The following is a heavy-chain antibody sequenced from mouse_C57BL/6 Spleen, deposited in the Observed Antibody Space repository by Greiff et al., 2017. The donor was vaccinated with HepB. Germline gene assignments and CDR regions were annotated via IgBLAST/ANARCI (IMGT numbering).Heavy chain of an antibody. V-gene: IGHV1-53*01. Sequence: QVQLQQPGTELVKPGASVKLSCKASGYTFTSYWMHWVKQRPGPGLEWIGNINPSNGGTNYNEKVKSKATLTVDKSSSTAYMQLSSLTSEDSAVYYCATDSNSHWYFDVWGTGTTVTVSS. CDR3: ATDSNSHWYFDV. CDR1: GYTFTSYW. CDR2: INPSNGGT. D-gene: IGHD2-5*01. J-gene: IGHJ1*03.